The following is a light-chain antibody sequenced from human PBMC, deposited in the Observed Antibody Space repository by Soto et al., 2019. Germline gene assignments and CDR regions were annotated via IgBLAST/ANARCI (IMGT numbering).Light chain of an antibody. CDR1: SSDVGGYNY. CDR2: EVS. V-gene: IGLV2-14*01. J-gene: IGLJ2*01. CDR3: SSYTSSSIVV. Sequence: QSVLTQPASVSGSPGQSITFSCTGTSSDVGGYNYVSWYQQHPGKAPKLMIYEVSNRPSGVSNRFSGSKSGNTASLTISGLQAEDEADYYCSSYTSSSIVVFGGGTKLTVL.